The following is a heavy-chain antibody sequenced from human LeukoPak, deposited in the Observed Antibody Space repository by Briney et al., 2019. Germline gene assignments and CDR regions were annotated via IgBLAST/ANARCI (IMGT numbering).Heavy chain of an antibody. D-gene: IGHD3-16*02. J-gene: IGHJ4*02. CDR3: ARAVISFAGLIAKGFDS. V-gene: IGHV4-59*01. Sequence: SETLSLTCTVSGGSISSYYWSWIRQPPGKGLEWIGYMHYSGSTNYNPSLKSRVTMSVDTSKNQFSLRLSSVTAADTAVYFCARAVISFAGLIAKGFDSWGQGTLVTISS. CDR1: GGSISSYY. CDR2: MHYSGST.